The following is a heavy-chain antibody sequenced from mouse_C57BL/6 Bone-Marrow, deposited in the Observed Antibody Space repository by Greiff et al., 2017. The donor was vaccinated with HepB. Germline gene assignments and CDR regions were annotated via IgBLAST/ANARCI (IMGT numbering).Heavy chain of an antibody. CDR1: GFSLTSYG. D-gene: IGHD1-1*01. CDR3: AIYYGSSPEYFDV. V-gene: IGHV2-2*01. CDR2: IWSGGST. Sequence: QVHVKQSGPGLVQPSQSLSITCTVSGFSLTSYGVHWVRQSPGKGLEWLGVIWSGGSTDYNAAFISRLSISKDNSKSQVFFKMNSLQADDTAIYYCAIYYGSSPEYFDVWGTGTTVTVSS. J-gene: IGHJ1*03.